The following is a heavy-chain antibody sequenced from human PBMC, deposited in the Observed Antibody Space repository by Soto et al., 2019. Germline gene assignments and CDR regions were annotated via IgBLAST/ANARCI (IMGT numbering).Heavy chain of an antibody. CDR3: THSIDTAMALEY. Sequence: QITLKESGPTLVKPTQTLTLTCTFSGFSLSTSGVGVGWVRQPPGKALEWLALIYWDDDKRYSPSLKSRLTITKDTSKNQVVLTMTNMDPMDTATYHCTHSIDTAMALEYWGQGTLVTVSS. CDR2: IYWDDDK. D-gene: IGHD5-18*01. J-gene: IGHJ4*02. CDR1: GFSLSTSGVG. V-gene: IGHV2-5*02.